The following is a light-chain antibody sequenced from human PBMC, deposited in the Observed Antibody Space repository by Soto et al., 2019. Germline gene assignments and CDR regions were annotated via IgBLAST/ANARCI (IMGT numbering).Light chain of an antibody. CDR1: QSAGRW. CDR3: QQYYSYPSS. Sequence: DIQMTQSPSTLSASVGDRVNITCRASQSAGRWLAWYQQKPGKAPKVLIFDASTLESAVPSRFSGSGSGTAFTLTNSSLQPDDVATYFCQQYYSYPSSFGPGTKVDI. V-gene: IGKV1-5*01. CDR2: DAS. J-gene: IGKJ3*01.